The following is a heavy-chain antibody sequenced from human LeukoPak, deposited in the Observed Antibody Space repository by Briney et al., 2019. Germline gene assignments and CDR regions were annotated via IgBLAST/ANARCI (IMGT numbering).Heavy chain of an antibody. D-gene: IGHD2-8*02. CDR1: GGPFSGYY. Sequence: SETLSLTCAVYGGPFSGYYWSWIRQPPGKGLEWIGEINHSGSTNYNPSLKSRVTISVDTSKNQFSMKLSSVTAAETAVYYCARGPWYWSFRRYYGMDVWGQGTTVTVSS. CDR2: INHSGST. J-gene: IGHJ6*02. CDR3: ARGPWYWSFRRYYGMDV. V-gene: IGHV4-34*01.